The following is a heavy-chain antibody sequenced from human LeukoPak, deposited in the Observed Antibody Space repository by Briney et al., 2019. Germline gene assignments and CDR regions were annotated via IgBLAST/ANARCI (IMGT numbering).Heavy chain of an antibody. CDR1: GGSLSGYY. J-gene: IGHJ5*02. V-gene: IGHV4-34*01. CDR3: ARRRYYGSGSYPWFDP. CDR2: INHSGST. Sequence: SETLSLTCAVYGGSLSGYYWSWIRQPPGKGLEWIGEINHSGSTNYNPSLKSRVTISVDTSKNQFSLKLSSVTAADTAVYYCARRRYYGSGSYPWFDPWGQGTLVTVSS. D-gene: IGHD3-10*01.